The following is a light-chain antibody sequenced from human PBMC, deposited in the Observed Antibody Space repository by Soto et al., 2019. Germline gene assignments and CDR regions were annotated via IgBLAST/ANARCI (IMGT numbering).Light chain of an antibody. CDR2: DVS. CDR3: CSYAGSYTLRV. CDR1: SSDFGAYRS. Sequence: QSALTQPASVSGSPGQSITISCTGTSSDFGAYRSVSWYQQHPGEAPKLMIYDVSKRPSGVPDRFSGSKSGNTASLTISGLQAEDEADYYCCSYAGSYTLRVFGGGTKLTVL. J-gene: IGLJ2*01. V-gene: IGLV2-11*01.